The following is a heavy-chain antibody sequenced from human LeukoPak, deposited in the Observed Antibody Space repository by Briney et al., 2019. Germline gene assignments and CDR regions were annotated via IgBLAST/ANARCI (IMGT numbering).Heavy chain of an antibody. CDR2: ISGGGGST. V-gene: IGHV3-23*01. CDR3: AKGGKWDVTPFDY. J-gene: IGHJ4*02. CDR1: GFTFTSYS. Sequence: GGSLRLSFAASGFTFTSYSMNWVRQAPGKGLDWVSTISGGGGSTYYADSVKGRFTISRDNSKNTLYLQVNSLRAEDTDVYYCAKGGKWDVTPFDYWGQGTLVTVSS. D-gene: IGHD1-26*01.